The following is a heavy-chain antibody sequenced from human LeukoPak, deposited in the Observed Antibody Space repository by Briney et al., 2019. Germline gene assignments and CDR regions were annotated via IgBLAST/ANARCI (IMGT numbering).Heavy chain of an antibody. V-gene: IGHV3-21*04. Sequence: PGGSLRLSCAASGFTFSSYSMTWVRQAPGKGLEWVSSISSSSSYIYYADSVKGRFTISRDNSKNTLYLQMNSLRAEDTAVYYCAKTKRDSSGYYYHLAHFDYWGQGTLVTVSS. D-gene: IGHD3-22*01. CDR1: GFTFSSYS. CDR2: ISSSSSYI. J-gene: IGHJ4*02. CDR3: AKTKRDSSGYYYHLAHFDY.